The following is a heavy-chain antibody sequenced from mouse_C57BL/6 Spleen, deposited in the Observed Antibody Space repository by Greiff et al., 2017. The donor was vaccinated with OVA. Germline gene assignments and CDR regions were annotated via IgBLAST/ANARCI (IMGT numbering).Heavy chain of an antibody. Sequence: QVQLQQSGAELVRPGSSVKLSCKASGYTFTSYWMHWVKQRPIQGLEWIGNIDPSDSETHYNQKFKDKATLTVDKSSSTAYMQLSSLTSEDSAVYYCARLYDGYYWYFDVWGTGTTVTVSS. J-gene: IGHJ1*03. V-gene: IGHV1-52*01. CDR2: IDPSDSET. D-gene: IGHD2-3*01. CDR3: ARLYDGYYWYFDV. CDR1: GYTFTSYW.